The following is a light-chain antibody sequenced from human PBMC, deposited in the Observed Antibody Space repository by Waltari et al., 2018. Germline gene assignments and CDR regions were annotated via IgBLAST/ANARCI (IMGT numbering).Light chain of an antibody. Sequence: QSALTQPASVSGSPGQSITISCTGTSRDVGAYHYVSWSQQHPGQAPQLLIYEVSNRPSGVSNRFSGSKSGNTASLTISGLQAEDEADYYCSSYTRSTTFVFGTGTKVTVL. V-gene: IGLV2-14*01. CDR2: EVS. CDR3: SSYTRSTTFV. J-gene: IGLJ1*01. CDR1: SRDVGAYHY.